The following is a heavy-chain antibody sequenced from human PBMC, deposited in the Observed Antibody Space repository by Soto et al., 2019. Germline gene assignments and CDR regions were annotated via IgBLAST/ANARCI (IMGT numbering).Heavy chain of an antibody. V-gene: IGHV3-74*01. D-gene: IGHD3-10*01. Sequence: GGSLRLSCAASGFTFSSYWMHWFRQAPGKGLVWVSRINTDGSNTAYADSVKGRFTISRDNAKNTLYLQVSGLRAEDTAVYYCARWFTYGNFDYFDYWGQGTQVTGSS. CDR2: INTDGSNT. J-gene: IGHJ4*02. CDR3: ARWFTYGNFDYFDY. CDR1: GFTFSSYW.